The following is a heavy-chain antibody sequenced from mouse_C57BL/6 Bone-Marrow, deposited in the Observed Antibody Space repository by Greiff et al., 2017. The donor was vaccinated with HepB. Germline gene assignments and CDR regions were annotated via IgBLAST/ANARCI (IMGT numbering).Heavy chain of an antibody. CDR2: IYPGDGDT. J-gene: IGHJ2*01. CDR3: AGENYVSGGAY. D-gene: IGHD1-1*01. V-gene: IGHV1-82*01. Sequence: VQLQESGPELVKPGASVKISCKASGYAFSSSWMNWVKQRPGKGLEWIGRIYPGDGDTNYNGKFKGKATLTADKSSSTAYMQLSSLTSEDSGVSFCAGENYVSGGAYGAKGTTLTFSS. CDR1: GYAFSSSW.